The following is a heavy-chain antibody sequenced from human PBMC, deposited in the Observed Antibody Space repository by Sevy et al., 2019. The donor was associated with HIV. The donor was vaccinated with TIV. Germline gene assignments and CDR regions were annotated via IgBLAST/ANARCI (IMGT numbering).Heavy chain of an antibody. CDR2: MYHRGTT. J-gene: IGHJ4*02. Sequence: SETLSLTCSVSGDSISSSHWWSWVRQTPGTGLEWIGDMYHRGTTNYNPSLKSRVIISVDKSNNQFSRKLTSVTAADTAVYYCAAAAGTDVLGYYFGSWGQGTQVTVSS. CDR3: AAAAGTDVLGYYFGS. CDR1: GDSISSSHW. V-gene: IGHV4-4*02. D-gene: IGHD6-25*01.